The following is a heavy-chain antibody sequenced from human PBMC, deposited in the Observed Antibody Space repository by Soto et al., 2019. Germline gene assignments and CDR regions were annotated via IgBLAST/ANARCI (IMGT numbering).Heavy chain of an antibody. CDR2: IYYSGCT. D-gene: IGHD3-3*01. V-gene: IGHV4-30-4*01. CDR1: GGSISSGDYY. CDR3: ARGGTYYDFWSGYSYYYYGMDV. J-gene: IGHJ6*02. Sequence: PSETLSLTCTVSGGSISSGDYYWSWIRQPPGKGLEWIGYIYYSGCTYYNPSLKSRVTISVDTSKNQFSLKLSSVTAADTAVYYCARGGTYYDFWSGYSYYYYGMDVWGQGSPGHRLL.